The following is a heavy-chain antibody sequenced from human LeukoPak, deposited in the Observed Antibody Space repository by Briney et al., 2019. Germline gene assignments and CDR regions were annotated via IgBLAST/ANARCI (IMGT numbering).Heavy chain of an antibody. D-gene: IGHD3-3*01. CDR1: GGSISSYY. CDR2: IYTSGST. J-gene: IGHJ3*02. CDR3: ARRYDFWSGEDAFDI. V-gene: IGHV4-4*07. Sequence: SETLSLTCTVSGGSISSYYWSWIRQPAGKGLEWIGRIYTSGSTNYNPSLKSRVTMSVDTSKNQFSLKLSSVTAADTAVYYCARRYDFWSGEDAFDIWGQGTMVTVSS.